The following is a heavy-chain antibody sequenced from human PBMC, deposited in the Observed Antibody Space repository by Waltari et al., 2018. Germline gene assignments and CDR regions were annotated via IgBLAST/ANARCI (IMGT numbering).Heavy chain of an antibody. CDR3: ARITTVTTSAFDI. V-gene: IGHV4-34*01. J-gene: IGHJ3*02. Sequence: QVQLQQWGAGLLKPSETLSLTCAVYGGSFSGYYWSWIRQPQGKGLEWIGEINHSGSTNYNPSLKSRVTISVDTSKNQFSLRLSSVTAADTAVYYCARITTVTTSAFDIWGQGTMVTVSS. CDR1: GGSFSGYY. CDR2: INHSGST. D-gene: IGHD4-17*01.